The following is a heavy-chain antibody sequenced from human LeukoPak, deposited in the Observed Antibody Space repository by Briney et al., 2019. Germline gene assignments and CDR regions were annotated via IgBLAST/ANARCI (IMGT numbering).Heavy chain of an antibody. V-gene: IGHV3-11*03. J-gene: IGHJ6*02. D-gene: IGHD2-2*01. CDR2: ISSSSIYT. CDR1: GFIFSDYY. CDR3: ASGPRVVPAAINYYYGMDV. Sequence: GGSLRLSCAASGFIFSDYYMSWIRQAPGKGLEWVSYISSSSIYTNYADSVKGRFTISRDNAKNSLYLQMNSLRAEDTAVYYCASGPRVVPAAINYYYGMDVWGQGTTVTASS.